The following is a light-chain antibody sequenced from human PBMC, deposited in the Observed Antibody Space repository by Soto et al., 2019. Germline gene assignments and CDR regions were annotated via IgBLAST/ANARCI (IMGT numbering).Light chain of an antibody. J-gene: IGKJ1*01. Sequence: EIVLTQSPATLSLSPGERATLSCRASQSVSSYLAWYQQKPGQAPRLLMYEASNRATGIPARFSGGGSGTDFTLTSSSLEPEYFAVYYCQQRSDWPWTCGQGTKVEIK. CDR3: QQRSDWPWT. CDR1: QSVSSY. V-gene: IGKV3-11*01. CDR2: EAS.